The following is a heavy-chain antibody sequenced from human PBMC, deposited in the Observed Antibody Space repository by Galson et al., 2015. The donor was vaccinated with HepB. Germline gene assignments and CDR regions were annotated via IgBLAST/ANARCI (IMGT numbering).Heavy chain of an antibody. CDR2: ISGNGDST. CDR3: EKGYGLFDS. J-gene: IGHJ5*01. Sequence: SLRLSCAASGLAFDTHAKSWVRQAPGRGLEWISGISGNGDSTFYADAVKGRFTVSRDNSNNILYLQMNSLRAEDAGLYFCEKGYGLFDSWGQGILVTVSS. V-gene: IGHV3-23*01. D-gene: IGHD5-18*01. CDR1: GLAFDTHA.